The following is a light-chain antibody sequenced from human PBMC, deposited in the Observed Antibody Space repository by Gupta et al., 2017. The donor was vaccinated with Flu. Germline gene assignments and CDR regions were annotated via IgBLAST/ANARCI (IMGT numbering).Light chain of an antibody. V-gene: IGKV1-12*01. Sequence: GDRVTITCRASQFIDFWLGWYQQKPGQVPKLLIYDASILRGGVPSRFNGSGSGTEFSLTITGLQSEDFATYYCQQAYSFPRTFGQGTKVDIK. CDR1: QFIDFW. CDR3: QQAYSFPRT. J-gene: IGKJ1*01. CDR2: DAS.